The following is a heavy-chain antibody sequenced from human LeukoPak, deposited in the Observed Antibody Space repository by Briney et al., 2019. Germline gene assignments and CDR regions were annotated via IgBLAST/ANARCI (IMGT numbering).Heavy chain of an antibody. J-gene: IGHJ4*02. CDR1: GFTFINYY. Sequence: GASVKVSCKPSGFTFINYYMHWVRQAPAHGLEWLGIINLSGGSTHYPQKFQDRVTMTRDTSTSTVYMELSSLRSEDTAVYYCARDLGYGEKSEDYWGQGTLVTVSS. CDR3: ARDLGYGEKSEDY. CDR2: INLSGGST. D-gene: IGHD4/OR15-4a*01. V-gene: IGHV1-46*01.